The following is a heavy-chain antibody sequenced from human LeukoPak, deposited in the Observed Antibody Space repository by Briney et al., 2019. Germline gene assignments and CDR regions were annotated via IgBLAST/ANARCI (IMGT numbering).Heavy chain of an antibody. D-gene: IGHD4-17*01. Sequence: SETLSLTCTVSGGSISSYYWSWIRQPPGKGLEWIGYIDYSGSTNYNPSLKSRVTISEDTSKNQFSLKLSSVTAADTAVYYCARAPNYGDYFDYWGQGTLVTVSS. J-gene: IGHJ4*02. V-gene: IGHV4-59*08. CDR3: ARAPNYGDYFDY. CDR1: GGSISSYY. CDR2: IDYSGST.